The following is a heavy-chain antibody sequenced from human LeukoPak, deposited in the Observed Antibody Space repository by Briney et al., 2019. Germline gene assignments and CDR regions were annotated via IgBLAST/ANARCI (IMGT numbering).Heavy chain of an antibody. CDR2: IYYSGST. J-gene: IGHJ6*03. Sequence: PSETLSLTCTVSGGSISSSSYYWGWIRQPPGKGLEWIGSIYYSGSTYYNPSLKSRVTISVDTSKNQFSLKLSSVTAADTAVYYCARKERHMVRGVIGLYYMDVWGKGTTVTVSS. V-gene: IGHV4-39*07. CDR1: GGSISSSSYY. D-gene: IGHD3-10*01. CDR3: ARKERHMVRGVIGLYYMDV.